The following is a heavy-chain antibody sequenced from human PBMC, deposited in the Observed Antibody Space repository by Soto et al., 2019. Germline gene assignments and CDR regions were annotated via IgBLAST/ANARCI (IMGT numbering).Heavy chain of an antibody. CDR3: ARGVDAGLDY. V-gene: IGHV1-8*01. CDR1: GYTFTGYD. J-gene: IGHJ4*02. CDR2: MSPQSGNT. D-gene: IGHD6-13*01. Sequence: QVPLVQSGAEVKKPGASVKVSCKASGYTFTGYDINWVRQATGQGLEWMGWMSPQSGNTGYAQNFQGRVIMTRDTSINTAYVELSSLRSEDTAVYYCARGVDAGLDYWGQGALVTVSS.